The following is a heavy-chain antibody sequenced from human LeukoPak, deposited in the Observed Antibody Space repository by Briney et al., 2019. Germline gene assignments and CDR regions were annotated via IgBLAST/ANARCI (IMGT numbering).Heavy chain of an antibody. J-gene: IGHJ4*02. CDR3: ATTWHYDSRGYLFDD. CDR2: IYYNGDI. CDR1: GVPISTYY. V-gene: IGHV4-59*01. D-gene: IGHD3-22*01. Sequence: PSETLSLTCSVSGVPISTYYWSWIRQSPGKGLEWIAYIYYNGDIMYNPSFKSRVTISLDTSKNQFSLNMRSVTAADTAVYFCATTWHYDSRGYLFDDRGQGTLVTVSS.